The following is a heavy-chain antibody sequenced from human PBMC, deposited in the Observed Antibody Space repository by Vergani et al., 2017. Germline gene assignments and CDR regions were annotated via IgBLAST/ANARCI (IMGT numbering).Heavy chain of an antibody. V-gene: IGHV4-34*01. CDR3: ARVNTETNGHLYYYYYMDV. D-gene: IGHD4-11*01. J-gene: IGHJ6*03. Sequence: QVQLQQWGGGPLKPSETLSLTCVVNGGSFTSYHWTWIRQSPGEGLEWVGDIDHTGRPDYNPSLKSRLTMSVDKSRNQFSLTLNSVTAADPAISFFARVNTETNGHLYYYYYMDVWGQGTAVTVS. CDR2: IDHTGRP. CDR1: GGSFTSYH.